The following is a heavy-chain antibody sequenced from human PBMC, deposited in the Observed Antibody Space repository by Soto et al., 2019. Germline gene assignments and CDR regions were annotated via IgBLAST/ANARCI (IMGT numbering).Heavy chain of an antibody. CDR1: GGSISNSY. J-gene: IGHJ6*02. D-gene: IGHD3-22*01. CDR2: ISSSGSTI. V-gene: IGHV3-11*01. Sequence: LSLTCTVSGGSISNSYWSWIRQAPGKGLEWVSYISSSGSTIYYADSVKGRFTISRDNAKNSLYLQMNSLRAEDTAVYYCARHYYDSSGYYYYYYYYGMDVWGQGTTVTVSS. CDR3: ARHYYDSSGYYYYYYYYGMDV.